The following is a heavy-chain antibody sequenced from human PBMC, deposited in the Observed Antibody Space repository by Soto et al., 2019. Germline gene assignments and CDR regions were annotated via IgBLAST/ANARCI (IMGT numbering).Heavy chain of an antibody. Sequence: PGGSLRLSCADSGFTFSSYAMHWVRQAPGKGLEWVAVISYDGSNKYYADSVKGRFTISRDNSKNTLYLQMNSLRAEDTAVYYCARGWAEGLWGQGTLVTVSS. D-gene: IGHD1-26*01. V-gene: IGHV3-30-3*01. J-gene: IGHJ4*02. CDR1: GFTFSSYA. CDR3: ARGWAEGL. CDR2: ISYDGSNK.